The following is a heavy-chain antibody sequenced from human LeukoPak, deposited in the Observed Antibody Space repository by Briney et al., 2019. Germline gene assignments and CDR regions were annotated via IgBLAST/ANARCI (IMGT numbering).Heavy chain of an antibody. CDR2: MNPKSGNS. CDR3: ATGVLPDYFDY. Sequence: ASVKVSCKTSGYTFTTYDINWVRQATGQGLEWMGWMNPKSGNSGYAQKFQGRVTMTRDTSISTAYMELSSLTSEDTAVYYCATGVLPDYFDYWGQETLVTVSS. V-gene: IGHV1-8*01. CDR1: GYTFTTYD. J-gene: IGHJ4*02. D-gene: IGHD3-16*01.